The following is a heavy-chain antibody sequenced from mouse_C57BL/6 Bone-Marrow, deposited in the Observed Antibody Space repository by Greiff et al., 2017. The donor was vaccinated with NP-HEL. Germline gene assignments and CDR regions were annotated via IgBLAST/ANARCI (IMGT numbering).Heavy chain of an antibody. J-gene: IGHJ3*01. CDR3: ARDYYDYVPWFAY. D-gene: IGHD2-4*01. V-gene: IGHV5-17*01. CDR1: GFTFSDYG. Sequence: EVNLVESGGGLVKPGGSLKLSCAASGFTFSDYGMHWVRQAPEKGLEWVAYISSGSSTIYYADTVKGRFTISRDNAKNTLFLQMTSLRSEDTAMYYCARDYYDYVPWFAYWGQGTLVTVSA. CDR2: ISSGSSTI.